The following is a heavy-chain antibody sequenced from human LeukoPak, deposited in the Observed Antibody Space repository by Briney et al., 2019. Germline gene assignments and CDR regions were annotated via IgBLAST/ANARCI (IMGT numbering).Heavy chain of an antibody. CDR3: AMRGDTLVIPATYMFDY. D-gene: IGHD2-2*01. CDR1: GFTFSSYS. CDR2: ISSSGRTT. Sequence: GGSLRLSCAASGFTFSSYSINWVRQAPGKGLEWVSYISSSGRTTYYADSVKGRFTISRDNAKNSLYLQVNSLRGEDTAVYYCAMRGDTLVIPATYMFDYWGQGTLVTVSS. V-gene: IGHV3-48*01. J-gene: IGHJ4*02.